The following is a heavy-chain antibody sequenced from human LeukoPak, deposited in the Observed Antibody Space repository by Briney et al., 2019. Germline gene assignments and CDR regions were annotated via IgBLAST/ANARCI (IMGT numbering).Heavy chain of an antibody. J-gene: IGHJ4*02. Sequence: GGTLRLSCAASGFTFSSFGMSWVRQAPGKGLEWVSGISGSGDSTYYADSVKGRFTISRDNSKNTLYLQMNSRRAEDTAVYYCAKGRVRQLDPFDYWGQGTLVTVSS. CDR3: AKGRVRQLDPFDY. CDR2: ISGSGDST. CDR1: GFTFSSFG. D-gene: IGHD6-6*01. V-gene: IGHV3-23*01.